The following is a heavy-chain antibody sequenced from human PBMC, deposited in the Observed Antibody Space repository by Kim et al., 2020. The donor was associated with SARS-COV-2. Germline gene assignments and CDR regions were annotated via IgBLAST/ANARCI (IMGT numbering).Heavy chain of an antibody. D-gene: IGHD5-12*01. J-gene: IGHJ4*02. CDR1: GFTFGDYA. CDR2: IRSKAYGGTT. CDR3: TREPTEMATMWGEGFDY. Sequence: GGSLRLSCTASGFTFGDYAMSWFRQAPGKGLEWVGFIRSKAYGGTTEYAASVKGRFTISRDDSKSIAYLQMNSLKTEDTAVYYCTREPTEMATMWGEGFDYWGQGTLVTASS. V-gene: IGHV3-49*03.